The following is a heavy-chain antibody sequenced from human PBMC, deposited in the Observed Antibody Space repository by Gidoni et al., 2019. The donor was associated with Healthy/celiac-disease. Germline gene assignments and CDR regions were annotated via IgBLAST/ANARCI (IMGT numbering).Heavy chain of an antibody. CDR1: GYTFTSYG. CDR2: ISAYNGNT. J-gene: IGHJ4*02. CDR3: ARERGPYDYESCGSGDY. V-gene: IGHV1-18*01. D-gene: IGHD3-22*01. Sequence: QVQLVQSGAEVKKPGASVKVSCKASGYTFTSYGISWVRQAPGQGLEWMGWISAYNGNTTYAQKLQGRVTRTTYTSTSTADMGLRSLRSDDTAVYSCARERGPYDYESCGSGDYWGQGTLVTVSS.